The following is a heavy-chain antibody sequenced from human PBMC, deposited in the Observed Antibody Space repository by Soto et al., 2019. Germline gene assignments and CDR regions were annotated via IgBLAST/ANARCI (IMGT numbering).Heavy chain of an antibody. V-gene: IGHV3-74*01. D-gene: IGHD1-26*01. CDR2: INSDGSST. CDR3: ARGLEEWDKPTVI. Sequence: EVQLVESGGGLVQPGGSLRLSRAASGFTFGSHWMHWVRQAPGKGLVWVSRINSDGSSTTYAGSVKGRFTISRDDAKSTLYQQMNSLRAEDTGVYYCARGLEEWDKPTVIWGRGTLATASS. J-gene: IGHJ3*02. CDR1: GFTFGSHW.